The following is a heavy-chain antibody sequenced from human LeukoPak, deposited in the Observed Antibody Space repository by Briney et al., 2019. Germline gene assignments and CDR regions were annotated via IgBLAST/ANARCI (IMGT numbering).Heavy chain of an antibody. D-gene: IGHD3-10*01. CDR2: IRYDGSNK. J-gene: IGHJ4*02. CDR3: AKDRAYVFDY. Sequence: GGSLRLSCAASGFTFSSYGMHCVRHAPGRGLEWVAFIRYDGSNKYYADSVKGRFTISRDNSKNTLYLQMNSLRAEDTAVYCCAKDRAYVFDYWGQGTLVTVS. V-gene: IGHV3-30*02. CDR1: GFTFSSYG.